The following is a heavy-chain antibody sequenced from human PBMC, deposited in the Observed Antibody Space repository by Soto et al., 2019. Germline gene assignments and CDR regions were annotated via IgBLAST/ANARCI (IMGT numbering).Heavy chain of an antibody. Sequence: GASVKVSCKASGGTFSSYTISWVRQAPGQGLEWMGRIIPILGIANYAQKFQGRVTITADKSTSTAYMELSSLRSEDTAVYYCARDRGVAARPIDYWGQGTPVTVSS. J-gene: IGHJ4*02. CDR3: ARDRGVAARPIDY. CDR1: GGTFSSYT. D-gene: IGHD6-6*01. V-gene: IGHV1-69*04. CDR2: IIPILGIA.